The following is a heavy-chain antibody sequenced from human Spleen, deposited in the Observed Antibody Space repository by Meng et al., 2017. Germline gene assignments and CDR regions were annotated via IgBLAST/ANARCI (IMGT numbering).Heavy chain of an antibody. CDR1: GLTLSSYA. V-gene: IGHV3-23*04. J-gene: IGHJ4*02. CDR3: ANRSPGY. CDR2: IDGSGGSK. Sequence: EVPVVESGGGLVQPGGSLRLSCAASGLTLSSYAMSWVRQAPGKGLDCVSAIDGSGGSKYYADTVKGRFTISRDNSKNTLYLQLNSLRAEDTAVYYCANRSPGYWGQGTLVTVSS.